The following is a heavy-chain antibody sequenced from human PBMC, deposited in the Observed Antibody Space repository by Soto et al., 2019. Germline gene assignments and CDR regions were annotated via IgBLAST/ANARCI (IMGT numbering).Heavy chain of an antibody. CDR1: GGSISGSSYY. D-gene: IGHD2-15*01. Sequence: PSETLSLTCTVSGGSISGSSYYWGWIRQPPGKGLEWIGSIYYSGSTYYNPSLKSRVTISVDTSKNQFSLKLSSVTAADTAVYYCARAYCSGGSCSSFDYWGQGTLVTVSS. CDR3: ARAYCSGGSCSSFDY. CDR2: IYYSGST. J-gene: IGHJ4*02. V-gene: IGHV4-39*01.